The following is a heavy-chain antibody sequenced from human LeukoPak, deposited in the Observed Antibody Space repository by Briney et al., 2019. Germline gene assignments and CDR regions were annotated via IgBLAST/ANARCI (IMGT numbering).Heavy chain of an antibody. J-gene: IGHJ2*01. Sequence: SESLSLTCTVSGGSIRSYYWSWIRQPPGKGLEWIGHIYYSGNTNYNPSLKSRVTISVDTSKNQFSLKLTSVTAADTAVYYCARAGGMSTATLDLDRWGGSTLVTVSS. CDR1: GGSIRSYY. D-gene: IGHD5/OR15-5a*01. V-gene: IGHV4-59*01. CDR3: ARAGGMSTATLDLDR. CDR2: IYYSGNT.